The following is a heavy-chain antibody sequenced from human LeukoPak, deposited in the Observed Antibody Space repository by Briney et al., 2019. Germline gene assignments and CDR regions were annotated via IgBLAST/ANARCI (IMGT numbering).Heavy chain of an antibody. CDR2: VSTSNGAT. J-gene: IGHJ4*02. CDR1: GYNFNRYT. V-gene: IGHV1-18*01. D-gene: IGHD5-18*01. Sequence: ASVKVSCKTSGYNFNRYTITWVRQAPRQGLEWMGWVSTSNGATNYAEKFQGRVTMTTEAVTKTAYIELRRLTSGDTAMYFCARVSYTCMVTPGFDSWGQGTLVTVS. CDR3: ARVSYTCMVTPGFDS.